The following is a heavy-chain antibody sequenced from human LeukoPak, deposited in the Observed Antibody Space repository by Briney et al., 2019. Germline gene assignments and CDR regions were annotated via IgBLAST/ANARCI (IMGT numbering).Heavy chain of an antibody. CDR3: AIGESDYYDSSGYYFE. D-gene: IGHD3-22*01. J-gene: IGHJ4*02. CDR2: INPNSGGT. Sequence: GASVKVSCKASGYTFTGYYMHWVRQAPGQGLEWMGRINPNSGGTNYAQKFQGRVTMTRDTSISTAYMELSRLRSDDTAVYYCAIGESDYYDSSGYYFEWGQGTLVTVSS. CDR1: GYTFTGYY. V-gene: IGHV1-2*06.